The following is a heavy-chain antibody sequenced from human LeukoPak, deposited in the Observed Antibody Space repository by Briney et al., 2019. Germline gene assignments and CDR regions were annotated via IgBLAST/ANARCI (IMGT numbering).Heavy chain of an antibody. CDR3: ARREASGYYDSSGPFDY. CDR1: GGSISSYY. J-gene: IGHJ4*02. V-gene: IGHV4-59*08. D-gene: IGHD3-22*01. Sequence: SETLSLTCTVSGGSISSYYWSWVRQPPGKGLEWIGYIYYSGSTNYNPSLKSRVTISVDTSKNQFSLKLSSVTAADTAVYYCARREASGYYDSSGPFDYWGQGTLVTVSS. CDR2: IYYSGST.